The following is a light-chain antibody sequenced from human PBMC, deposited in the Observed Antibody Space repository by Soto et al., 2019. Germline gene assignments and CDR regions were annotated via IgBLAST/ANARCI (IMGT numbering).Light chain of an antibody. CDR3: AAWDDSRNGWV. CDR1: SSNIGNNA. V-gene: IGLV1-36*01. Sequence: QSVLTQPPSVSEAPRQRVTISCSGSSSNIGNNAVNWYQQLPGKAPKLLIYYDDLLPSGVSDRFSGSKSGTSASLAISGLQSEDEDDYYSAAWDDSRNGWVFGGGTKLTVL. J-gene: IGLJ3*02. CDR2: YDD.